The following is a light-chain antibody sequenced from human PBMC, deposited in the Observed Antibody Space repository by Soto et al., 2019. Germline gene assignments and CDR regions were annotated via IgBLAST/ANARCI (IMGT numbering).Light chain of an antibody. CDR1: QSVSNN. J-gene: IGKJ1*01. CDR3: QQYSDWPRT. Sequence: EIVLTQSPATLSVSPGERASLSCRASQSVSNNLAWYQLKPGQAPRLLIYGASTRATDIPARFSGSGSGTECTFTISSLQSEDFAVYSCQQYSDWPRTFGQGTKVEIK. V-gene: IGKV3-15*01. CDR2: GAS.